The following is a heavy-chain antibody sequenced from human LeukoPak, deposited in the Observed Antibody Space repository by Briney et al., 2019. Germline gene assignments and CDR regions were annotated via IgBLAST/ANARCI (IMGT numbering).Heavy chain of an antibody. CDR3: ARDPYSGSYGDYYYYYMDV. CDR1: GFTFSSYA. V-gene: IGHV3-21*01. J-gene: IGHJ6*03. Sequence: GGSLRLSCAASGFTFSSYAMNWVRQAPGKGLEWVSSITSSGTYIYYADSVKGRFTISRDNAKNSLYLQMNSLRPEDTAVYYCARDPYSGSYGDYYYYYMDVWGKGTTVTISS. CDR2: ITSSGTYI. D-gene: IGHD1-26*01.